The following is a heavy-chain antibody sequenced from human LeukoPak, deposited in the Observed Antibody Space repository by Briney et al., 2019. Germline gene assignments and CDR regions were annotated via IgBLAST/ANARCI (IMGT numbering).Heavy chain of an antibody. V-gene: IGHV4-39*07. Sequence: SETLSLTCTVSGGSISSSSYYWGWIRQPPGKGLEWIGSIYYSGSTYYNPSLKSRVTISVDTSKNQFSLKLSSVTAADTAVYYCARDWSGEVEPPPGYFQHWGQGIMVTVSS. J-gene: IGHJ1*01. CDR3: ARDWSGEVEPPPGYFQH. CDR2: IYYSGST. CDR1: GGSISSSSYY. D-gene: IGHD5-24*01.